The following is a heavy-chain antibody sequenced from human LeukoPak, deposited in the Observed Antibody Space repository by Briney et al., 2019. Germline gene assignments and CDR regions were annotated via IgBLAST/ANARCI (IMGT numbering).Heavy chain of an antibody. V-gene: IGHV3-21*01. D-gene: IGHD3-22*01. CDR3: ARDPAYYYDSSGSLDY. CDR2: ISRSSNYI. J-gene: IGHJ4*02. Sequence: GGSLRLSCADSGSTFSTYSMNWVRQAPGKGLEWVSFISRSSNYIYYADSVKGRFTISRDNARNSLYLQMNSLRAEDTAVYYCARDPAYYYDSSGSLDYWGQGTLVTVSS. CDR1: GSTFSTYS.